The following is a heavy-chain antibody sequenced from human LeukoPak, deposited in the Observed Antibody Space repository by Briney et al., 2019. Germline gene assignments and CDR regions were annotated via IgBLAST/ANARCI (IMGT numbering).Heavy chain of an antibody. Sequence: SAKVSCKASGGTFSSYAISWVRQAPGQGLEWMGGTIPIFGTANYAQKFQGRVTITADESTSTAYMELSSLRSEDTAVYYCARGSGYDPIEYYFDYWGQGTLVTVSS. J-gene: IGHJ4*02. D-gene: IGHD5-12*01. CDR3: ARGSGYDPIEYYFDY. CDR2: TIPIFGTA. CDR1: GGTFSSYA. V-gene: IGHV1-69*01.